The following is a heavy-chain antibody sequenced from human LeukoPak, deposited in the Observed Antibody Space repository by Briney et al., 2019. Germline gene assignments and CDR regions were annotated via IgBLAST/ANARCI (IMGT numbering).Heavy chain of an antibody. Sequence: GGSLRLSCAASGFTFSGYSMNWVRQAPGKGLEWVSYISSSSTIHYADSVKGRFTISRDNAKKSLYLEMNSLRDEDTAVYYCARISAVPGAFDIWGQGTMVTVSS. CDR3: ARISAVPGAFDI. CDR1: GFTFSGYS. D-gene: IGHD6-19*01. J-gene: IGHJ3*02. V-gene: IGHV3-48*02. CDR2: ISSSSTI.